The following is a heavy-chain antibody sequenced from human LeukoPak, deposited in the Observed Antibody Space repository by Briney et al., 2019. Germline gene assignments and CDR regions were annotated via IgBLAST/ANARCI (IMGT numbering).Heavy chain of an antibody. V-gene: IGHV3-53*01. D-gene: IGHD6-19*01. J-gene: IGHJ3*02. CDR1: GFTVSGNY. CDR3: ARVQWLDDAFDI. CDR2: IYSGGST. Sequence: GGSLRLSCAASGFTVSGNYMSWVRQAPGKGLEWVSIIYSGGSTFYADSVKGRFTISRDNAKNSLYLQMNSLRAEDTAVYYCARVQWLDDAFDIWGQGTMVTVSS.